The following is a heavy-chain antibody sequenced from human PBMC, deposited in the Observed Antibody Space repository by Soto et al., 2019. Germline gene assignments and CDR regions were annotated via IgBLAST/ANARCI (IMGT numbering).Heavy chain of an antibody. CDR3: VRGTTAWRGMDY. D-gene: IGHD1-1*01. J-gene: IGHJ4*02. CDR2: TCRYGREL. CDR1: GFTFSTYC. V-gene: IGHV3-74*01. Sequence: GGSLRLSCAASGFTFSTYCMHWVRHTPGTGLVWVSRTCRYGRELYYADSVRGRFTISRDDAKNTLYLQMDSLRVEDTGIYYCVRGTTAWRGMDYWGQGALVTVSS.